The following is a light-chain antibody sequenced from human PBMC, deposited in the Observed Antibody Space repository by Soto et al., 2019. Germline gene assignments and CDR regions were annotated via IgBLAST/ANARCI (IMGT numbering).Light chain of an antibody. CDR2: DAS. V-gene: IGKV1-33*01. CDR1: QDISNY. J-gene: IGKJ3*01. CDR3: QQYDNLSFT. Sequence: DIQMTQSPSSLSASVGDRVTITCQASQDISNYLNWYQQKPGKAPKLLSYDASNLETGVPSRFSVSGSGTDFTFTISSLQPEDIATYYCQQYDNLSFTFGPGTKVDIK.